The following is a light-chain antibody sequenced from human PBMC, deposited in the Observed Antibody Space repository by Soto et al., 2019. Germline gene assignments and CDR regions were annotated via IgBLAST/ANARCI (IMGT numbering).Light chain of an antibody. CDR2: DSN. Sequence: QSVLTQPPSVSAAPGQKVTISCSGTSSNIGKNFVSWYKHLPGTAPKLLIHDSNKRPAGIPDRFSGSKSGTSATLGVTGLQSGDEADYYCVTWDTSLNAVVFGGGTKLTVL. CDR1: SSNIGKNF. J-gene: IGLJ2*01. CDR3: VTWDTSLNAVV. V-gene: IGLV1-51*01.